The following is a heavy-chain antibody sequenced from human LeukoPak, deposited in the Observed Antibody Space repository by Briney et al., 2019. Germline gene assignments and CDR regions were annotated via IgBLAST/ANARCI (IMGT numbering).Heavy chain of an antibody. CDR2: IWYDGSNK. V-gene: IGHV3-33*01. J-gene: IGHJ4*02. CDR3: AVDTAMVYLFDY. D-gene: IGHD5-18*01. Sequence: GGSLRLSCAASGFTFSSYGMHWVRQAPGKGLEWVAVIWYDGSNKYYADSVKGRFTISRDNSKNTLYLQMNSLRAEDTAVYYCAVDTAMVYLFDYWGQGTLVTVSS. CDR1: GFTFSSYG.